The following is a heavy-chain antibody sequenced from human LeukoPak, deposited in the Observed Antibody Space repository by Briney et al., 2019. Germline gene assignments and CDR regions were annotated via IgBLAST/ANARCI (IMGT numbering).Heavy chain of an antibody. CDR1: GFTFSSYW. Sequence: GGSRRLSCAAPGFTFSSYWMSWFRQAPGRGLECVAHINQDGSAEYYVDSVKGRFTISRDNAKNSLYLQMNSLRAEDTAVHYCARLYCSGGGCYNYFDYWGQGTLVTVSS. V-gene: IGHV3-7*01. D-gene: IGHD2-15*01. J-gene: IGHJ4*02. CDR2: INQDGSAE. CDR3: ARLYCSGGGCYNYFDY.